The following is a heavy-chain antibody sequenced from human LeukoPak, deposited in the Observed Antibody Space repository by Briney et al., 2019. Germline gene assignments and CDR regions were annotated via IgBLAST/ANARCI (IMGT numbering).Heavy chain of an antibody. V-gene: IGHV1-46*01. CDR1: GYTFTSYE. D-gene: IGHD3-3*01. J-gene: IGHJ4*02. CDR2: VNPGVGST. Sequence: GASVKVSCKASGYTFTSYEIHWVRQAPGQGLEWMGIVNPGVGSTTNEQKFRGRVTMTRDMSTSTVYMELRSLRFEDTAVYYCARERRVAFDYWGQGTLVTVSS. CDR3: ARERRVAFDY.